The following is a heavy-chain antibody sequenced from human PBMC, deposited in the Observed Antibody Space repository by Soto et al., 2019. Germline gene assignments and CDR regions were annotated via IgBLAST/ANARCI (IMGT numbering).Heavy chain of an antibody. D-gene: IGHD3-10*01. J-gene: IGHJ6*02. CDR2: IDSNGGT. CDR3: VRQGFGRLHGLVDV. Sequence: QVQLQESGPGLVKPSETLSLTCTVSDDSSSNYKWSWIRQPPGRRLEWIGYIDSNGGTSYNPSLQSRVTISIATSTKQFVLKLSSVTAADTAVYYCVRQGFGRLHGLVDVWGQGTTVTVSS. CDR1: DDSSSNYK. V-gene: IGHV4-59*08.